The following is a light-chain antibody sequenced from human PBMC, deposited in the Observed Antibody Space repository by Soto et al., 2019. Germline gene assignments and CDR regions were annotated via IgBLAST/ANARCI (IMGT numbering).Light chain of an antibody. CDR2: QAS. J-gene: IGKJ1*01. CDR1: QGISNR. Sequence: DVQMTQSPSTLSASVGDRVTITCRASQGISNRLAWYQQKPGKAPKLLIYQASSLKSGVPSRFGGSGSGTEITLTITSLKPDDFAAYYCQQYNSHWTFGQGTTVEIK. CDR3: QQYNSHWT. V-gene: IGKV1-5*03.